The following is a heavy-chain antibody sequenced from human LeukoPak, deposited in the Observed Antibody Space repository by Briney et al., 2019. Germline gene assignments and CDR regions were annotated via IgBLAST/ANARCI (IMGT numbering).Heavy chain of an antibody. CDR3: ARDQHSSGYNWFDP. CDR1: GGSISSSCYY. J-gene: IGHJ5*02. D-gene: IGHD6-19*01. Sequence: SETLSLTCTVSGGSISSSCYYWGWIRQPPGKGLEWIGSIYYSGSTYYNPSLKSRVTISVDTSKNQFSLKLSSVTAADTAVYYCARDQHSSGYNWFDPWGQGTLVTVSS. CDR2: IYYSGST. V-gene: IGHV4-39*07.